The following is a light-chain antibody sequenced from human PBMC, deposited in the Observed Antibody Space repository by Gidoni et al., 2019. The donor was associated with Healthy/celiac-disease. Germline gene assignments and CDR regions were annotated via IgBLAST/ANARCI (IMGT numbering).Light chain of an antibody. J-gene: IGKJ5*01. CDR1: QSVSSY. Sequence: DIVFTQSPATLSLSPGERATLSCRASQSVSSYLAWYQQKPGQAHRLLIYDASNRATGIPARFSGSGSGTDFTLTISSLEPEDFAVYYCQQRSNWPPITFGQGTRLEIK. CDR3: QQRSNWPPIT. V-gene: IGKV3-11*01. CDR2: DAS.